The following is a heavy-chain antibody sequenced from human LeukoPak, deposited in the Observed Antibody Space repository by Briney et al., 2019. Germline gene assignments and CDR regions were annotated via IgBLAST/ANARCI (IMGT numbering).Heavy chain of an antibody. D-gene: IGHD1-14*01. CDR3: ARDSDRNHGDY. CDR1: GFTFSSYS. Sequence: PGGSLRLSCAASGFTFSSYSMNWVRQAPGKGLEWVSYISSSSSTIYYADSVKGRFTISRDNAKNSLYLQMNSLRAEDTAVYYCARDSDRNHGDYWGQGTLVTVSS. V-gene: IGHV3-48*01. CDR2: ISSSSSTI. J-gene: IGHJ4*02.